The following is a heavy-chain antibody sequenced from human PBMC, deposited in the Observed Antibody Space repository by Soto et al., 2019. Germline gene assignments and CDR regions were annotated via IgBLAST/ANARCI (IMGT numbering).Heavy chain of an antibody. Sequence: SETLSLTCTVSGGSISSYYWSWIRQPPGKGLEWIGYIYYSGSTNYNPSLKSRVTISVDTSKNQFSLKLSSVTAADTAVYYCARDSRYYYDSSGYPRYDYRMDVWGQGTTVTVSS. CDR2: IYYSGST. D-gene: IGHD3-22*01. CDR1: GGSISSYY. J-gene: IGHJ6*02. V-gene: IGHV4-59*01. CDR3: ARDSRYYYDSSGYPRYDYRMDV.